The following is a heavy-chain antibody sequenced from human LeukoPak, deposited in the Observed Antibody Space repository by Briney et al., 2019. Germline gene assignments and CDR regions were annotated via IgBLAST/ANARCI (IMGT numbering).Heavy chain of an antibody. D-gene: IGHD5-18*01. CDR2: ISGSGGST. CDR3: AKEIGYSWGSFDY. CDR1: GFTFSSYS. J-gene: IGHJ4*02. V-gene: IGHV3-23*01. Sequence: GGSLRLSCAASGFTFSSYSMNWVRQAPGKGLEWVSVISGSGGSTYNADSVKGRFTISRDNSKNTLYLQMNSLRAEDTAVYYCAKEIGYSWGSFDYWGQGTLVTVSS.